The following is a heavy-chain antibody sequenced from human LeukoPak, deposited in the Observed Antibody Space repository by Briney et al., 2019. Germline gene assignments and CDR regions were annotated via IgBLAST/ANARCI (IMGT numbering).Heavy chain of an antibody. V-gene: IGHV3-73*01. CDR1: GFTISGSA. CDR3: AKGASDGYAYYYYYYMDV. D-gene: IGHD5-18*01. CDR2: IRRKPDNYAT. J-gene: IGHJ6*03. Sequence: GGSLRLSCAASGFTISGSAMHWVRQASGKGREWISRIRRKPDNYATAYAASVKGRFTISRDDSRNTAYLEMNSLKTEDTAVYYCAKGASDGYAYYYYYYMDVWGKGTTVTVSS.